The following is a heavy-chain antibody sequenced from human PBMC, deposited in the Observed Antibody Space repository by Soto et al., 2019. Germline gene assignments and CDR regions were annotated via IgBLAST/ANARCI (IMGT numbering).Heavy chain of an antibody. D-gene: IGHD5-18*01. J-gene: IGHJ4*02. V-gene: IGHV3-7*04. CDR3: ARVIQLWPNVGYYFDY. CDR2: IKQDGSEK. CDR1: GFTVSSNY. Sequence: GGSLRLSCAASGFTVSSNYMSWVRQAPGKGLEWVANIKQDGSEKYYVDSVKGRFTISRDNAKNSLYLQMNSLRAEDTAVYYCARVIQLWPNVGYYFDYWGQGTLVTVSS.